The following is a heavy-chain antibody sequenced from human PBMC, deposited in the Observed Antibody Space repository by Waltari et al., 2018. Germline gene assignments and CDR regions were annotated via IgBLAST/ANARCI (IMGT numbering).Heavy chain of an antibody. CDR3: ARSSSTEFDS. D-gene: IGHD2-2*01. CDR2: IRQDGSEK. J-gene: IGHJ4*02. Sequence: ETHLVESGGGLVQPGGSLRLSCAASGFTFRSYWITWVRQAPGKGLEWVANIRQDGSEKYYVDSVKGRFTISRDNAKNSLYLQMNSLKADDTAVYYCARSSSTEFDSWGQGTLVTVSS. CDR1: GFTFRSYW. V-gene: IGHV3-7*01.